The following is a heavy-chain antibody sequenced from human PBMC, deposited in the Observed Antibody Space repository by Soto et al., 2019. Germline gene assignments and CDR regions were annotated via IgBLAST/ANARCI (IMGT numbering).Heavy chain of an antibody. CDR3: ARSVAVPGAHIDY. J-gene: IGHJ4*02. CDR2: VYYTGST. D-gene: IGHD6-19*01. V-gene: IGHV4-59*01. CDR1: GGSISGSY. Sequence: PXETLSLTCSVSGGSISGSYWSWIRQSPGKGLEWLGYVYYTGSTNYSPSLRSRVSISVDTSKNEFSLRLSSVTAADTAVYFCARSVAVPGAHIDYWGQRTKVTVSS.